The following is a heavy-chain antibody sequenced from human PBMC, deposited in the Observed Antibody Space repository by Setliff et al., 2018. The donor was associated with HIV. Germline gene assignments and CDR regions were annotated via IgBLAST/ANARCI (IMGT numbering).Heavy chain of an antibody. Sequence: GGSLRLSCAASGFTFSSYWMSWVRQAPGKGLEWVANIKQDGSEKYYVDSVKGRFTISRDNAKNSLYLQMNSLRAEDTAVYYCARESGYDYPHDAFDIWGQGTMVTVSS. J-gene: IGHJ3*02. CDR3: ARESGYDYPHDAFDI. D-gene: IGHD5-12*01. CDR1: GFTFSSYW. V-gene: IGHV3-7*01. CDR2: IKQDGSEK.